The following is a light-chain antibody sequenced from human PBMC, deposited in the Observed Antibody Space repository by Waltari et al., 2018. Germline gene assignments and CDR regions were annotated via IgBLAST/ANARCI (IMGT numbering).Light chain of an antibody. Sequence: QLVLTQSPSASASLGASVKLTCTLSSGHSSYAIAWHQQQPEKGPRYLMKLNSDGSHSKGDGIPDRFSGSSSGAERYLTISSPQSEDEADSYCQTWGTGWVFGGGTKLTVL. CDR3: QTWGTGWV. V-gene: IGLV4-69*01. CDR2: LNSDGSH. J-gene: IGLJ3*02. CDR1: SGHSSYA.